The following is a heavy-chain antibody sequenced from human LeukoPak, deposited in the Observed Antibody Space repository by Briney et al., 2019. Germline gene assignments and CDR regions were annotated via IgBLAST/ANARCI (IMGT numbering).Heavy chain of an antibody. D-gene: IGHD6-13*01. V-gene: IGHV1-18*01. Sequence: ASVKVSCKASGYTFTSYGISWVRQAPGQGLEWMGWISAYNGNTNYAQKLQGRVTMTTDTSISTAYMELSRLRSDDTAVYYCARDLTYSSSWYPSHYYYYGMDVWGQGTTVTVSS. CDR2: ISAYNGNT. J-gene: IGHJ6*02. CDR3: ARDLTYSSSWYPSHYYYYGMDV. CDR1: GYTFTSYG.